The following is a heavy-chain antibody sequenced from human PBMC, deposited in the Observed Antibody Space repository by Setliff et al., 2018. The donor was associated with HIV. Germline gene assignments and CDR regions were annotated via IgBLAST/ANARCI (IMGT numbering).Heavy chain of an antibody. J-gene: IGHJ4*02. D-gene: IGHD3-3*01. CDR2: IYYSGST. V-gene: IGHV4-59*08. Sequence: SETLSLTCTVSGGSISSYYWSWIRQPPGKGLEWIGYIYYSGSTNYNPSLKSRVTISVDTSKNQFSLKLSSVTAADTAVYYCTTSNFGISIFGVPRDYWGQGTLVTVPQ. CDR1: GGSISSYY. CDR3: TTSNFGISIFGVPRDY.